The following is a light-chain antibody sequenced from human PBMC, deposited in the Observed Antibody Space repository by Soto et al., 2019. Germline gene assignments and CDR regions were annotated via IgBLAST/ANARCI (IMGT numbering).Light chain of an antibody. J-gene: IGKJ1*01. CDR1: QSVSTRS. Sequence: EIVLTQSPGTLSLSPWERATLSCMASQSVSTRSLAWYQQKPGQAPRLLISGASSRAADIPDRFSGSGSGTDFTLTISRLEPEDFAVYYCQQYHSSPVTFGQGTKVDIK. CDR3: QQYHSSPVT. V-gene: IGKV3-20*01. CDR2: GAS.